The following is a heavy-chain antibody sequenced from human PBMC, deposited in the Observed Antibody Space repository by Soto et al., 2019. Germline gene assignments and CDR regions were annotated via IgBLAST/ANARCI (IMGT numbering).Heavy chain of an antibody. CDR2: IWYDGSNK. D-gene: IGHD3-22*01. J-gene: IGHJ4*02. Sequence: QVQLVESGGGVVQPGRSLRLSCAASGFTFSSYGMHWVRQAPGKGLEWVAVIWYDGSNKYYADSVKGRFTISRDNSKNTLYLQMNSLRAEDTAVYYCARGYDDSSGYYYGGHYFYYCGQGTLVTVSS. CDR3: ARGYDDSSGYYYGGHYFYY. CDR1: GFTFSSYG. V-gene: IGHV3-33*01.